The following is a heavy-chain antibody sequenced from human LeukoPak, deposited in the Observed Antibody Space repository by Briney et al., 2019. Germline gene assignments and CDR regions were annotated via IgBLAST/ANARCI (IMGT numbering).Heavy chain of an antibody. Sequence: GGSLRLSCAASGFTFSSYAMSWVRKAPGKGLEWVSAISGSGGSTYYADSVKGRFTISRDNSKNTLYLQMNSLRAEDTAVYYCAKALVATIGLGDSAFDYWGQGTLVTVSS. CDR2: ISGSGGST. D-gene: IGHD5-12*01. V-gene: IGHV3-23*01. J-gene: IGHJ4*02. CDR1: GFTFSSYA. CDR3: AKALVATIGLGDSAFDY.